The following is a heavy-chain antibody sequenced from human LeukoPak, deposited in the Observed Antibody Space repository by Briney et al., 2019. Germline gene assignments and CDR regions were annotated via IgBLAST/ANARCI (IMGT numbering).Heavy chain of an antibody. Sequence: GGSLRLSCAASGFTFSSYGMHWVRQAPGKGLEWVSFIGYDGGNKQYADSVKGRFTISRGNSRNTLYLQMNSLRVEDTAVYYCAIEGIWGQGTLVTVSS. CDR1: GFTFSSYG. CDR3: AIEGI. CDR2: IGYDGGNK. V-gene: IGHV3-30*02. J-gene: IGHJ4*02.